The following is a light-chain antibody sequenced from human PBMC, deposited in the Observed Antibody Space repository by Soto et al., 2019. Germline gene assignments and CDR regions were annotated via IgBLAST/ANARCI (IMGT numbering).Light chain of an antibody. Sequence: DIQLTQSPSFLSASVGDRVTITCRASQGISSHLAWYQQKPGTAPKLLICAASTLQSGVPSRFSGSGSGTDFTLTINNLQLEDFATYYCQRLQTFGQGTRVEIK. CDR3: QRLQT. J-gene: IGKJ1*01. CDR1: QGISSH. V-gene: IGKV1-9*01. CDR2: AAS.